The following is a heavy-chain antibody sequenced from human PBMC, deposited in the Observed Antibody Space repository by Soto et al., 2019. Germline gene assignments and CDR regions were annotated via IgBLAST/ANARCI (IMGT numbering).Heavy chain of an antibody. V-gene: IGHV4-34*01. Sequence: SETLSLTSAVYGGPFSGYYWSWIRQPPGKGLEWIGEINHSGSTNYNPSLKSRVTISVDTSKNQFSLRLSSVTAADTAVYYCARGHYSYDAFDIWGQGTMVTVSS. CDR3: ARGHYSYDAFDI. CDR1: GGPFSGYY. J-gene: IGHJ3*02. CDR2: INHSGST. D-gene: IGHD2-15*01.